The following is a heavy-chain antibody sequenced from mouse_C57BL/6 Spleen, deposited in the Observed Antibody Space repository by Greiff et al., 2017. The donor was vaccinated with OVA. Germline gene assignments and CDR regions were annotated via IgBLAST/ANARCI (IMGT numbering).Heavy chain of an antibody. V-gene: IGHV1-15*01. Sequence: QVQLKESGAELVRPGASVTLSCKASGYTFTDYEMHWVKQTPVHGLEWIGAIDPETGGTAYNQKFKGKAILTADKSSSTAYMELRSLTSEDSAVYYCTREGPVRGYFDVWGTGTTVTVSS. J-gene: IGHJ1*03. D-gene: IGHD1-1*01. CDR3: TREGPVRGYFDV. CDR1: GYTFTDYE. CDR2: IDPETGGT.